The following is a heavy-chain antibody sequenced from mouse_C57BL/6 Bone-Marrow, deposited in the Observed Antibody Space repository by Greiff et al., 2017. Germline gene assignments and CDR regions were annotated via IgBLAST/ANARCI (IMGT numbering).Heavy chain of an antibody. CDR3: ARGSGYPRSAMDY. V-gene: IGHV1-4*01. J-gene: IGHJ4*01. D-gene: IGHD3-2*02. Sequence: VQLQESGAELARPGASVKMSCKASGYTFTSYTMHWVKQRPGQGLEWIGYINPSSGYTKYNKKFKDKATLTADKSSSTADMQLSSLTSEDSAVYYCARGSGYPRSAMDYWGQGTSVTVSS. CDR1: GYTFTSYT. CDR2: INPSSGYT.